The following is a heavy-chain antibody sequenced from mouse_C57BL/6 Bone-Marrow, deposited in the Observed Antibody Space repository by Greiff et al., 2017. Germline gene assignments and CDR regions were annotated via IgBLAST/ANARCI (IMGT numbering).Heavy chain of an antibody. V-gene: IGHV1-81*01. Sequence: VQLQQSGAELARPGASVKLSCKASGYTFTSYGISWVKQRTGQGLEWIGEIYPRSGNTYYNEKFKGKATLTADKSSSTAYMELRSLTSEDSAVYCCARSRGGYDGFYYAMDYWGQGTSVTVSS. CDR3: ARSRGGYDGFYYAMDY. CDR2: IYPRSGNT. D-gene: IGHD2-3*01. CDR1: GYTFTSYG. J-gene: IGHJ4*01.